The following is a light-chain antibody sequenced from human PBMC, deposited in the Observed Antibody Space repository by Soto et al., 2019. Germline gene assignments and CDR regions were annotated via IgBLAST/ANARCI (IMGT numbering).Light chain of an antibody. J-gene: IGKJ2*01. CDR1: QVISSL. CDR2: ATS. V-gene: IGKV1-12*01. CDR3: QQATIFPYT. Sequence: DIQMTQSPSSVSASVGDRVTITCRATQVISSLLAWYHQKPGKAPKLLIYATSYLQSGVPSRFSGSGSGTEFTRTITILQPEDFATYCYQQATIFPYTFGHRTKLQIK.